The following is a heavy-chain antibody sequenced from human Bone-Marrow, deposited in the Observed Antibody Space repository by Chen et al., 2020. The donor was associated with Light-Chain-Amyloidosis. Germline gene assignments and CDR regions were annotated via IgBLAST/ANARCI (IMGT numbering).Heavy chain of an antibody. J-gene: IGHJ4*02. CDR2: IYPDDSDA. D-gene: IGHD5-12*01. V-gene: IGHV5-51*01. CDR3: ARRRDGYNFDY. CDR1: GYTFPNYW. Sequence: EVQLEQSGPEVKKPGESLKISCKGSGYTFPNYWIGRVRQMPGKGLEWRGVIYPDDSDARYSPSFEGQVTISADKSITTAYLQWRSLKASDTAMYYCARRRDGYNFDYWGQGTLVTVSS.